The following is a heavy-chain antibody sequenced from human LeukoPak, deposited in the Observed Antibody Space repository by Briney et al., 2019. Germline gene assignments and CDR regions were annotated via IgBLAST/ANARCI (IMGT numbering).Heavy chain of an antibody. V-gene: IGHV4-4*07. D-gene: IGHD6-19*01. CDR1: GGSISSYY. CDR2: IYTSGST. Sequence: SETLSLTCTVSGGSISSYYWSWIRQPAGKGLEWIGRIYTSGSTNYNPSLKSRVTMSVDTSKNQFSLKLSSVTAADTAVYYCARASIAVAGPRGYRVGYFDYWGQGTLVTVSS. J-gene: IGHJ4*02. CDR3: ARASIAVAGPRGYRVGYFDY.